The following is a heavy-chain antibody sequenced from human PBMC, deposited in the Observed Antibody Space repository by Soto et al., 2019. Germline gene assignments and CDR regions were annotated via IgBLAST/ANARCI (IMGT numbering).Heavy chain of an antibody. Sequence: EVHLLESGGGLVQPGGSLRLSCAASGFTFSSYAMSWVRQAPGKGLEWVSAISGSGDSTYFADSVKGRFTIPRDNSKNTLYLQMNGLRAEDTAVYYCAKDYGSGPGDWFDPWGQGTLVTVSS. CDR2: ISGSGDST. CDR3: AKDYGSGPGDWFDP. D-gene: IGHD3-10*01. CDR1: GFTFSSYA. V-gene: IGHV3-23*01. J-gene: IGHJ5*02.